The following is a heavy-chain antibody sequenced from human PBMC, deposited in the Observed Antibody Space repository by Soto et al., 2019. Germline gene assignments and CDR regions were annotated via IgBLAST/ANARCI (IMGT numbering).Heavy chain of an antibody. CDR2: IYYSGST. Sequence: SETLSLTCSVSGGSISSRSYYWGWIRQPPGKGLEWIGNIYYSGSTYYNPSPKSRVTISVDTSKNQFSLKLSSVTAADTAVYYCARHERHYDILTGGDYYYYGMDVWGQGTTVTVSS. CDR1: GGSISSRSYY. J-gene: IGHJ6*02. D-gene: IGHD3-9*01. V-gene: IGHV4-39*01. CDR3: ARHERHYDILTGGDYYYYGMDV.